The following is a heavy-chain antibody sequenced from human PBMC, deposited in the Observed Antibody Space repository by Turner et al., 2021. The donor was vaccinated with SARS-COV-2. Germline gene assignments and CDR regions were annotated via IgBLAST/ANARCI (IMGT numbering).Heavy chain of an antibody. CDR1: GSTFDACG. D-gene: IGHD3-10*01. CDR2: INWNGGST. CDR3: ARDRGEGWFGESHYFDY. V-gene: IGHV3-20*04. Sequence: EVQLVESGGGVVRPGGSLRLSCAASGSTFDACGMSWVRQAPGKGLEWVSGINWNGGSTGDADSVKGRFTISRDNAKNSLYLQMNSLGAEDTALYYCARDRGEGWFGESHYFDYWGQGTLVTVSS. J-gene: IGHJ4*02.